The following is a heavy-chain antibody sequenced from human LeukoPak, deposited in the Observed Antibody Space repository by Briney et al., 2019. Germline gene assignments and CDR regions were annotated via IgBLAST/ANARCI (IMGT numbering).Heavy chain of an antibody. Sequence: PGRSLRLYCAASGFTFDDYAMHWVRQAPGKGLEWVSGISWNSGSIGYADSVKGRFTISRDNAKNSLYLQMNSLRAEDTALYYCARSVVAGTYYFDYWGQGTLVTVSS. J-gene: IGHJ4*02. D-gene: IGHD6-19*01. CDR3: ARSVVAGTYYFDY. CDR2: ISWNSGSI. CDR1: GFTFDDYA. V-gene: IGHV3-9*01.